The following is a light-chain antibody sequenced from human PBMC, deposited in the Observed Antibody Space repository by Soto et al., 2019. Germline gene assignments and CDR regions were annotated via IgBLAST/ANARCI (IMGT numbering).Light chain of an antibody. CDR2: DVT. J-gene: IGLJ2*01. CDR1: SSDVGAYNY. V-gene: IGLV2-14*01. CDR3: SSYTTSHTVV. Sequence: QCALTQPASESGSPGQSITISCTGTSSDVGAYNYVSWYQQHPGKAPKLMIYDVTNRPSGVSNRFSGSKSGNTASLTISGLQAEDEADYYCSSYTTSHTVVFGGGTKVTVL.